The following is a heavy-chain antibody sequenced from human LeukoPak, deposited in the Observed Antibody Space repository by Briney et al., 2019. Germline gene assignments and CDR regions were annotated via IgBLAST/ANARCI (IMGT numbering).Heavy chain of an antibody. D-gene: IGHD4-17*01. CDR1: GFPFSASA. CDR2: ILSTSTT. J-gene: IGHJ5*02. V-gene: IGHV3-23*01. Sequence: GGSLRLSCAASGFPFSASAMTWVRQAPGKGLEWVLHILSTSTTYYADSMRGRFTISRDNSKNTLYLLMTSLRADDTAVYYCATVKYDYGDPVGWFDPWGQGTLVTVSS. CDR3: ATVKYDYGDPVGWFDP.